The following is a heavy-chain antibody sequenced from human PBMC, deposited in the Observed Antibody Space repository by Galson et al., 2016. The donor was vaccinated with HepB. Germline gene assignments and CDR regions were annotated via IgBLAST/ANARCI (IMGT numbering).Heavy chain of an antibody. D-gene: IGHD3-3*01. J-gene: IGHJ6*02. V-gene: IGHV1-18*03. CDR3: ARVDFGASYYYGMDV. CDR1: GYIYSSYG. CDR2: ISTYNRNT. Sequence: SVKVSCKASGYIYSSYGISWVRQATGQGLEWIGWISTYNRNTNYAQNFQDRVTMTTDTSTSTAYLHLRSLRSDDMAVYYCARVDFGASYYYGMDVWGQGTTVTVSS.